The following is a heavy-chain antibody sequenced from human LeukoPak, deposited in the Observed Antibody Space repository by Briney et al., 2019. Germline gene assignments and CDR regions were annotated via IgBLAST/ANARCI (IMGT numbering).Heavy chain of an antibody. CDR3: AKGRLSVSGFDC. D-gene: IGHD6-19*01. J-gene: IGHJ4*02. CDR1: GFTFSSYD. CDR2: INFSGGAT. V-gene: IGHV3-23*01. Sequence: GGSLRLSCAASGFTFSSYDMAWVRQAPGKGLEWVAAINFSGGATYSADFVKGRFTIPRDNSKNTLYLQMNSLRADDTALYYCAKGRLSVSGFDCWGQGTLVTVSS.